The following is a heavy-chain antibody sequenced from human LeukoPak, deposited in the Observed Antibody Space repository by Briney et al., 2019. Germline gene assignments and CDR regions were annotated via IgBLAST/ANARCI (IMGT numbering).Heavy chain of an antibody. CDR1: GFTFSDYY. J-gene: IGHJ6*03. V-gene: IGHV3-11*01. CDR2: ICSSGSTI. Sequence: GGSLRLSCAASGFTFSDYYMSWIRHAPGKGREWVSYICSSGSTIYYADSVKGRFTISRDNAKNSLYMQMNSLRAEDTAVYYCARVAYYYGSGSYDDGYYYYYMDVWGKGTTVTISS. D-gene: IGHD3-10*01. CDR3: ARVAYYYGSGSYDDGYYYYYMDV.